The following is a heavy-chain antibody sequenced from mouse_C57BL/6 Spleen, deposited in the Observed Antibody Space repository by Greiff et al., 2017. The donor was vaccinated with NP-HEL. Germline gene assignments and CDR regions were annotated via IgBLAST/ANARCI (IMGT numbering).Heavy chain of an antibody. CDR3: VYGNSFAY. CDR2: IRSKSNNYAT. CDR1: GFSFNTYA. Sequence: EVKLMESGAGLVQPKGSLKLSCAASGFSFNTYAMNWVRQAPGKGLEWVARIRSKSNNYATYYADSVKDRFTISRDDSESMLYLQMNNLKTEDTAMYYCVYGNSFAYWGQGTLVTVSA. V-gene: IGHV10-1*01. J-gene: IGHJ3*01. D-gene: IGHD2-1*01.